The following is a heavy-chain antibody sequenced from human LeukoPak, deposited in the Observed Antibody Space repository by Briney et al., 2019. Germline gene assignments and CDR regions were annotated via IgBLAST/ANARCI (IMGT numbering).Heavy chain of an antibody. CDR1: GFTFSNAW. CDR2: ISGSGRTT. V-gene: IGHV3-23*01. J-gene: IGHJ4*02. D-gene: IGHD6-13*01. CDR3: ATTRSGALIAAAAY. Sequence: QSGGSLRLSCAASGFTFSNAWMNWVRQAPGKGLEWVSAISGSGRTTYYADSVKGRFTISRDNSKNTLYLQMNSLRAEDTAIYYCATTRSGALIAAAAYWGQGTLVTVSS.